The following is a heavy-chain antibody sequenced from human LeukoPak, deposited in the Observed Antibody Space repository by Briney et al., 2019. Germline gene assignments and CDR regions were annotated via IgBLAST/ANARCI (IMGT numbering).Heavy chain of an antibody. CDR2: TNPNSANT. CDR3: ARVNCSSTSCRSKFLDY. D-gene: IGHD2-2*01. CDR1: GYTFTNYD. J-gene: IGHJ4*02. Sequence: ASVKVSCKASGYTFTNYDINWVRQATGQGLEWMGWTNPNSANTGYAQKFQGRVTMTRNTSISTAYMELSSLRSEDTAVYYCARVNCSSTSCRSKFLDYWGQGTLVTVSS. V-gene: IGHV1-8*01.